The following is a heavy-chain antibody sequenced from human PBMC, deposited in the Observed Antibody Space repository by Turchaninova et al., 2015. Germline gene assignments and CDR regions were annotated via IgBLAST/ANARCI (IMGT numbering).Heavy chain of an antibody. CDR3: ARGSMIAAGFDF. CDR2: MSYVVNEK. CDR1: AFNFRLYD. J-gene: IGHJ4*02. V-gene: IGHV3-30-3*01. Sequence: QVQLVESGGGGVQPGGSPGLLCAASAFNFRLYDIHWVCQPQGKGVGWVAFMSYVVNEKYYADSVKCRCTLLSAISRNKRSLQMESLSAEGAALYFCARGSMIAAGFDFWGQGTLVTVSS. D-gene: IGHD6-13*01.